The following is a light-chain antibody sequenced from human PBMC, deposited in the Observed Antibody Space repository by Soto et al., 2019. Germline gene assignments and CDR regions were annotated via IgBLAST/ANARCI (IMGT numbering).Light chain of an antibody. J-gene: IGKJ3*01. CDR2: FAS. Sequence: DIQMTQSPSSLSASVGGRVIITCRASQGIRSRLARFQQKPGKAPKSLIYFASNLQSGVPSKFSGSGSGTDFTLTINSLQPEDFATYYCLQYDTYPRTFGPGTKVDIK. V-gene: IGKV1-16*02. CDR1: QGIRSR. CDR3: LQYDTYPRT.